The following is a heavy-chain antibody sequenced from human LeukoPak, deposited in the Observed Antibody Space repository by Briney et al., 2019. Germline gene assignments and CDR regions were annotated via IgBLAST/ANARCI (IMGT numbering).Heavy chain of an antibody. D-gene: IGHD3-10*01. J-gene: IGHJ4*02. Sequence: GGSLRLSCAASEFTFNIYDMHGVRQAPGKGLEWVAVIWYDGSNKYYADSVKGRFTISRDNSKNTLYLQMNSLRAEDTAVYYCARDRGFDWGQGTLVTVSA. CDR2: IWYDGSNK. CDR1: EFTFNIYD. CDR3: ARDRGFD. V-gene: IGHV3-33*01.